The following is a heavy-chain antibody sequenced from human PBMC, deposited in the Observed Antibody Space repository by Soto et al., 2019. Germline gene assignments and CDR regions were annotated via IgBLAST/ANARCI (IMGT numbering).Heavy chain of an antibody. D-gene: IGHD3-3*01. V-gene: IGHV3-7*01. J-gene: IGHJ6*02. CDR1: GFTFSSYA. Sequence: GGSLRLSCSASGFTFSSYAMHWVRQAPGKGLEWVANIKQDGSEKYYVDSVKGRFTISRDNAKNSLYLQMNSLRAEDTAVYYWARVGYDFWSGYFGMDVWGQGTTVTVSS. CDR2: IKQDGSEK. CDR3: ARVGYDFWSGYFGMDV.